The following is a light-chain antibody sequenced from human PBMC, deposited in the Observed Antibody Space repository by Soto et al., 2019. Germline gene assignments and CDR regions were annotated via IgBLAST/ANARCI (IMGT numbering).Light chain of an antibody. J-gene: IGKJ2*02. CDR3: QQTFNTPPCT. CDR1: QSIDFY. Sequence: DIQMTQSPSSLSASVGDRVTITCRASQSIDFYLNWYQQKPGKAPKLLIYGASNLQSGVSSRFSGSGSGTHFTLTISSLQPEDFATYYCQQTFNTPPCTFGQGTKLEIQ. CDR2: GAS. V-gene: IGKV1-39*01.